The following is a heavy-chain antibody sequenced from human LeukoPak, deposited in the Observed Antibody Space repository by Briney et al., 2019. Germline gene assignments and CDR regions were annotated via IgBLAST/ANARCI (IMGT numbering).Heavy chain of an antibody. J-gene: IGHJ4*02. CDR1: GFTFSNYA. CDR2: ISGRGGST. V-gene: IGHV3-23*01. D-gene: IGHD3-3*01. CDR3: AKDTGDYDYWSGYYYFDY. Sequence: PGGSLRLSCAVSGFTFSNYAMSWVRQAPGKGAEWVSAISGRGGSTHYADSVKGRFTISRDNSKNTLYMQMNSLRAEDTAVYYCAKDTGDYDYWSGYYYFDYWGQGTLVTVSS.